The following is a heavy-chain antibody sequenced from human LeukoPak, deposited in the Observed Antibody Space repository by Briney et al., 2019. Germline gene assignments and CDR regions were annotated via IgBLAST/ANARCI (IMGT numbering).Heavy chain of an antibody. CDR2: IYSGGST. CDR3: ATDNYYESSGYHY. Sequence: PGGSLRLSCAASGFTVSSNYMSWVRQAPGKGLEWVSVIYSGGSTYYADSVKGRFTISRDNSKNTLYLQMNSLRAEDTAVYYCATDNYYESSGYHYWGQGTLVTVSS. J-gene: IGHJ4*02. CDR1: GFTVSSNY. V-gene: IGHV3-66*01. D-gene: IGHD3-22*01.